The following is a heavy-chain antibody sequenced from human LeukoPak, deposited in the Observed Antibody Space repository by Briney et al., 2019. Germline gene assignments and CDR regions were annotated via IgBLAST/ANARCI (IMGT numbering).Heavy chain of an antibody. CDR3: ARGGTYYPCIDY. CDR1: GYTFRSYE. V-gene: IGHV1-18*01. J-gene: IGHJ4*02. D-gene: IGHD1-26*01. CDR2: VSAYNGKT. Sequence: ASVKVSCKASGYTFRSYEINWVRQAPGQGLEWMGWVSAYNGKTSYVQNFQGRVTMTTDSSTNTAYMDLTSLTSDDTAVYYCARGGTYYPCIDYWGQGTLVTVSS.